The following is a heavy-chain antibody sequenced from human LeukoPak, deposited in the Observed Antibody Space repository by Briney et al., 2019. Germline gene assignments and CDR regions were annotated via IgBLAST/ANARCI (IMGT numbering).Heavy chain of an antibody. J-gene: IGHJ4*02. CDR1: GGTFSSYA. D-gene: IGHD6-19*01. CDR2: IIPIFGTA. CDR3: ARTTVAGTGWDY. V-gene: IGHV1-69*13. Sequence: SVKVSCKASGGTFSSYAISWVRQAPGQGLEWMGGIIPIFGTANNAQKFQGRVTITADESTSTAYMELSSLRSEDTAVYYCARTTVAGTGWDYWGQGTLVTVSS.